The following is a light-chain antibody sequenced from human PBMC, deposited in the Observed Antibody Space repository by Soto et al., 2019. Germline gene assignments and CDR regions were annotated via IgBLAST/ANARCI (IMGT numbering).Light chain of an antibody. Sequence: EIVMTQSPATLSVSPGERVTLSCRASQSVRSNLALYQQKPGQVPRVLIYGASTRAIGIPDRFSGSVSGTEFTLTISSLQSEACAVYYYQHYNNLWGFGGGTKVEIK. CDR1: QSVRSN. CDR3: QHYNNLWG. J-gene: IGKJ4*01. CDR2: GAS. V-gene: IGKV3-15*01.